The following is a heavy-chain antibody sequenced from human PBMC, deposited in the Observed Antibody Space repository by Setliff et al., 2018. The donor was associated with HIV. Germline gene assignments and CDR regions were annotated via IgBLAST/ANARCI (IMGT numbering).Heavy chain of an antibody. Sequence: PSETLSLTCTVSGDSISRDFYYWNWIRRPAGKGLEWIGHIYTNGRTHYNPSLKSRVTISMDTSKNQFSLKLSSVTAADTAVYYCARNDAFDIWGQGTLVTVSS. CDR1: GDSISRDFYY. CDR3: ARNDAFDI. J-gene: IGHJ3*02. V-gene: IGHV4-61*09. CDR2: IYTNGRT.